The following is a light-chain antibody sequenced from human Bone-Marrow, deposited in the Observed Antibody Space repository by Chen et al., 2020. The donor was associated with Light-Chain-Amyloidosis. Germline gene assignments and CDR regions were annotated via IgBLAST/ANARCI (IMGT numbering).Light chain of an antibody. CDR1: ALPKQY. V-gene: IGLV3-25*03. J-gene: IGLJ3*02. Sequence: SYELTQPPSVSVSPGQTARITCSGDALPKQYAYWYQQKPGQAPVLVIYKDSARPSGIPERFSGSSSGTTVTLTISGVQAEDEADYYCQSAASSDLGVFGGGTKLTVL. CDR3: QSAASSDLGV. CDR2: KDS.